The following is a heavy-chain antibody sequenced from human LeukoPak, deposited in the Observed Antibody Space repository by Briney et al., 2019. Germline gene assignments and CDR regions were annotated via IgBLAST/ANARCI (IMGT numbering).Heavy chain of an antibody. CDR1: GGSISSSSYY. J-gene: IGHJ6*02. CDR3: ARAARGYYYYGMDV. V-gene: IGHV4-39*07. Sequence: SETLSLTCTVSGGSISSSSYYWGWIRQPPGKGLEWIGSIYHSGSTYYNPSLKSRVTISVDRSKNQFSLKLSSVTAADTAVYYCARAARGYYYYGMDVWGQGTTVTVSS. CDR2: IYHSGST.